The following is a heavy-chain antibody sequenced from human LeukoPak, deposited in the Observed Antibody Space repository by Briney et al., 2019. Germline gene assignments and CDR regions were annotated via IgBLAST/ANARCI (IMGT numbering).Heavy chain of an antibody. Sequence: PSETLSLTCIVSGDSVIWSNYYWSWIRQLPGKGLEWIGYIYYSGSTNYNPSLKSRVTISVDTSKNQFSLKLSSVTAADTAVYYCARDYGGNVDYWGQGALVTVSS. CDR1: GDSVIWSNYY. V-gene: IGHV4-61*01. CDR2: IYYSGST. CDR3: ARDYGGNVDY. J-gene: IGHJ4*02. D-gene: IGHD4-23*01.